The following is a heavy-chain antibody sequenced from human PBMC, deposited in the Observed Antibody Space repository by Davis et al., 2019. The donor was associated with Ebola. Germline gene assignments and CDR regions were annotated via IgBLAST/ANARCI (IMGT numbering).Heavy chain of an antibody. J-gene: IGHJ4*02. CDR1: GDSISSRNW. CDR2: IYYSGST. Sequence: GSLRLSCAVSGDSISSRNWWSWVRQFPGKGLEWIGTIYYSGSTDYNPSLESRVTISADTSKNQFSLKLTSVTAADTALYYCASGGYSGYDGYFDDWGQGTLVTVSS. CDR3: ASGGYSGYDGYFDD. D-gene: IGHD5-12*01. V-gene: IGHV4-4*02.